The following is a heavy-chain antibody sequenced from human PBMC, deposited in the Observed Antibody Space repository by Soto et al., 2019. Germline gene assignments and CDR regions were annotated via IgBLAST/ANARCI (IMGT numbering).Heavy chain of an antibody. CDR3: AKARLMLNMVVVGAFDF. CDR2: ISGSGSTT. J-gene: IGHJ3*01. Sequence: VQLLESGGGLVQPGGSLRLSCAASGFSFNNHAMTWVRQAPGKGLEWVSGISGSGSTTHYADSVKGRFTISRDNSKDTLYLPMNSMRPEYTAVYYCAKARLMLNMVVVGAFDFWGLGTMVTVSS. V-gene: IGHV3-23*01. D-gene: IGHD2-15*01. CDR1: GFSFNNHA.